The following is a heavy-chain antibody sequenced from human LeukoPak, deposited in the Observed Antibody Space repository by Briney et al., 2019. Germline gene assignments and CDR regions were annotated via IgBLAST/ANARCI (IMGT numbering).Heavy chain of an antibody. Sequence: SETLSLTCAVDGGSFSGYYWSWIRQPPGKGLEWIGEINHSGSTNYNPSLKSRVTISVDTSKNQFSLKLSSVTAADTAVYYCARGPWFGELLYDYWGQGTLVTVSS. CDR2: INHSGST. CDR1: GGSFSGYY. V-gene: IGHV4-34*01. CDR3: ARGPWFGELLYDY. J-gene: IGHJ4*02. D-gene: IGHD3-10*01.